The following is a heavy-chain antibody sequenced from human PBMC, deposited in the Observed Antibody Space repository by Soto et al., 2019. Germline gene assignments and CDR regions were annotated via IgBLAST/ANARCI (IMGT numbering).Heavy chain of an antibody. CDR3: AIFSHHEYVWGSYGNFDS. Sequence: SETLSLTCAVYGGSFRGYYWSWIRQPPGKGLEWIGEINHGGSSNYIPSLKSRVTISVDTSKNQFSLKLSSVTAADTAIYYCAIFSHHEYVWGSYGNFDSWGQGTLVTVSS. V-gene: IGHV4-34*01. D-gene: IGHD3-16*01. CDR2: INHGGSS. J-gene: IGHJ4*02. CDR1: GGSFRGYY.